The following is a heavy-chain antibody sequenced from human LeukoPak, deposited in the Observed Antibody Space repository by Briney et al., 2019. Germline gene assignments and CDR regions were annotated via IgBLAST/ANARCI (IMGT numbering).Heavy chain of an antibody. CDR3: ARDLLWFGELLLGYYYYYGMDV. J-gene: IGHJ6*02. V-gene: IGHV3-21*01. CDR2: ISSSSGYI. D-gene: IGHD3-10*01. Sequence: PGGSLRLSCAASGFTFSSYSMNWVRQAPGKGLEWVSSISSSSGYIYYADSVKGRFTISRDNAKNSLYLQMNSLRAEDTAVYYCARDLLWFGELLLGYYYYYGMDVWGQGTTVTVSS. CDR1: GFTFSSYS.